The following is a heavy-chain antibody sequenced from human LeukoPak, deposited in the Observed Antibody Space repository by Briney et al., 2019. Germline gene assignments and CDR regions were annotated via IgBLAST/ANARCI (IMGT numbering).Heavy chain of an antibody. CDR1: GGTFSSYA. CDR3: ARGQPYSSGWYGDY. V-gene: IGHV1-2*06. CDR2: IDPNSAGT. Sequence: ASVKVSCKASGGTFSSYAISWVRQAPGQGLEWMGRIDPNSAGTNYAQKFQGRVSMTRDTSIGTAYMELRSLRSDDTAVYYCARGQPYSSGWYGDYWGQGTLVTVSS. J-gene: IGHJ4*02. D-gene: IGHD6-19*01.